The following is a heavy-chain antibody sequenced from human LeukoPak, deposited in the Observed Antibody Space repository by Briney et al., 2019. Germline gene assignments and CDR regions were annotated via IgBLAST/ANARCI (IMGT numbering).Heavy chain of an antibody. V-gene: IGHV3-21*01. D-gene: IGHD3-22*01. CDR3: ARDRDDDSSGSIDDAFDI. CDR1: GFTFSSYD. J-gene: IGHJ3*02. Sequence: PGGSLRLSCAASGFTFSSYDMHWVRQAPGRGLEWVSAISSSSRSIYNADSVKGRFTISRDNAKRSLYLQMNSLRAEDTAVYYCARDRDDDSSGSIDDAFDIWGQGTMVTVSS. CDR2: ISSSSRSI.